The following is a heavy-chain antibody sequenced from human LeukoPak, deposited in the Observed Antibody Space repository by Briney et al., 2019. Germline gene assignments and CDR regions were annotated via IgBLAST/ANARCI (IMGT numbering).Heavy chain of an antibody. CDR1: GFTFSSYG. Sequence: PGGSLRLSCAASGFTFSSYGMSWVRQAPGKGLEWVSYISSSGSTIYYADSVKGRFTISRDNAKNSLYLQMNSLRAEDTAVYYCARSSITMVRGKADYWGQGTLVTVSS. D-gene: IGHD3-10*01. J-gene: IGHJ4*02. V-gene: IGHV3-48*04. CDR3: ARSSITMVRGKADY. CDR2: ISSSGSTI.